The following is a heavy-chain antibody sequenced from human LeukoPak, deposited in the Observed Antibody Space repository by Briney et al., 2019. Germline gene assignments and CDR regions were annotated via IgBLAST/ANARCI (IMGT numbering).Heavy chain of an antibody. Sequence: PGGSLRLSCAASGFTFDDYGMSWVRQAPGKGLEWVSGINWNGGSTGYADSVKGRFTISRDNAKNSLYLQINSLRAEDTALYYCARGFYYDSSGYLDYWGQGTLVTVSS. D-gene: IGHD3-22*01. CDR3: ARGFYYDSSGYLDY. J-gene: IGHJ4*02. CDR1: GFTFDDYG. V-gene: IGHV3-20*04. CDR2: INWNGGST.